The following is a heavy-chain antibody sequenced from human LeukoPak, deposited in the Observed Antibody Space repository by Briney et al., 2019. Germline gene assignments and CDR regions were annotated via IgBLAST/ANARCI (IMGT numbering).Heavy chain of an antibody. CDR1: GGSISSGSYY. D-gene: IGHD3-3*01. J-gene: IGHJ5*02. CDR3: ARVGTIFGNWFDP. Sequence: SETLSLTCTVSGGSISSGSYYWSWIRQPAGKGLEWIGRIYTSGSTNYNPSLKSRVTISVDTSKNQFSLKLSSVTAADTAVYYCARVGTIFGNWFDPWGQGTLVTVSS. CDR2: IYTSGST. V-gene: IGHV4-61*02.